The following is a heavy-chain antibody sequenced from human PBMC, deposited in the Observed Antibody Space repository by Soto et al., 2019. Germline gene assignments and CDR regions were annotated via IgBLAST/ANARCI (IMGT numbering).Heavy chain of an antibody. CDR1: GYSISSGYY. Sequence: SETLSLTCGVSGYSISSGYYGAWMRQSPGKGLEWIGSINHSENTYYNPSLKSRVTISVDTSKNQFSLKLSSVTAADTAVYYCGRSGDDYGSYIDYWGQGTLVTVSS. CDR2: INHSENT. CDR3: GRSGDDYGSYIDY. D-gene: IGHD4-17*01. J-gene: IGHJ4*02. V-gene: IGHV4-38-2*01.